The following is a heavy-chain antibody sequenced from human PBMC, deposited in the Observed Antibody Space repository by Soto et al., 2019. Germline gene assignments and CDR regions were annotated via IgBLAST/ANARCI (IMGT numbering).Heavy chain of an antibody. CDR1: GGTFSSYA. CDR2: IIPIFGTA. CDR3: AREGGQRVGLNWFDP. J-gene: IGHJ5*02. D-gene: IGHD6-25*01. Sequence: QVQMVQSGAEVKKPGSSVKVSCKASGGTFSSYAISWVRQAPGQGLEWMGGIIPIFGTANYAQKFQGRVTITAEESTSTAYMELGSLRSEDTGVYYCAREGGQRVGLNWFDPWGQGTLVTVSS. V-gene: IGHV1-69*01.